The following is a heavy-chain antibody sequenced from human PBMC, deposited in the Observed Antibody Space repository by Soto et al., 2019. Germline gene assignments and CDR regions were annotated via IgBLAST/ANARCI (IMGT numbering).Heavy chain of an antibody. CDR1: GGSFTMYG. D-gene: IGHD6-13*01. CDR3: ARDRIPAALVNYYGMEV. Sequence: QVQLVQSGAEVKKPGSSVKVSCRPSGGSFTMYGISWVRQAPGQGLEWMGGIIPRFGSPNYAQNFQGRVTITSDESSSTVYMELSSLRIEDTAIYYCARDRIPAALVNYYGMEVWGQGTTVAVSS. CDR2: IIPRFGSP. J-gene: IGHJ6*01. V-gene: IGHV1-69*01.